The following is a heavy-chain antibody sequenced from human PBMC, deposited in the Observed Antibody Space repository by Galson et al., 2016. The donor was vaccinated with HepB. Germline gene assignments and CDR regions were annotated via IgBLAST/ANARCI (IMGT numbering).Heavy chain of an antibody. J-gene: IGHJ4*02. Sequence: LRLSCAASGFTFSSYTMSWIRQHPGKGLEWIGYIYNSGSAYYNPSLKSRLIISVDTSKNQLSLKLSSVTAGDTAVYYCARFYGVLGYFDYWGQGTLVTVSA. CDR1: GFTFSSYT. D-gene: IGHD4-17*01. V-gene: IGHV4-31*02. CDR2: IYNSGSA. CDR3: ARFYGVLGYFDY.